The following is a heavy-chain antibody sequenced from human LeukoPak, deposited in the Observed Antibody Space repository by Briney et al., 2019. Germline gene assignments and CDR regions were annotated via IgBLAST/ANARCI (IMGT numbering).Heavy chain of an antibody. CDR3: ARHGENYGDSYFDY. V-gene: IGHV4-59*08. J-gene: IGHJ4*02. Sequence: PSETVSLTCTVSGGSISIYYWSWIRQPPGKGLDWHRYIYYSGSTNYNPSLKSRVTISVDTSKNQFSLKLSSVTAADTAVYYCARHGENYGDSYFDYWGQGTLVTVSS. CDR1: GGSISIYY. D-gene: IGHD4-17*01. CDR2: IYYSGST.